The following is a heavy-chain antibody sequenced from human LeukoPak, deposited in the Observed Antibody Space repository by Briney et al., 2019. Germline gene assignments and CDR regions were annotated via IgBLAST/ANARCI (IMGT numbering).Heavy chain of an antibody. CDR1: GYTFTSYY. CDR3: TRGTGSSGWSEYFQH. CDR2: INPSGGST. V-gene: IGHV1-46*01. Sequence: ASVKVSCKASGYTFTSYYMHWVRQAPGQGLEWMGIINPSGGSTSYAQKFQGRVTMTRDTSTSTVYMELSSLRSEDTAVYYCTRGTGSSGWSEYFQHWGQGTLVTVSS. D-gene: IGHD6-19*01. J-gene: IGHJ1*01.